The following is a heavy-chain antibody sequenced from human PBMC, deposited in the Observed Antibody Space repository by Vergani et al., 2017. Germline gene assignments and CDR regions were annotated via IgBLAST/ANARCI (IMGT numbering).Heavy chain of an antibody. J-gene: IGHJ6*02. V-gene: IGHV4-61*02. CDR2: IYTSGST. D-gene: IGHD3-10*01. Sequence: QVQLQESGPGLVKPSQTLSLTCTVSGGSISSGSYYWSWIRQPAGKGLEWLVLIYTSGSTIYNPPLKSRVTISIDTSKNQFSLKLSSVTAAVTAVYYCAREMGMVRGVISDYYYYGMDVWGQGTTVTVSS. CDR1: GGSISSGSYY. CDR3: AREMGMVRGVISDYYYYGMDV.